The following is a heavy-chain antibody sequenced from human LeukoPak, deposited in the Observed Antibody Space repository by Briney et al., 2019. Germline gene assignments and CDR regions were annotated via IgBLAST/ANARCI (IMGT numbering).Heavy chain of an antibody. Sequence: GASVKVSCTASGGTFSSYAISWVRQAPGQGLEWMGGIIPIFGTANYAQKFQGRVTITADESTSTAYMELSSLRSDDTAVYYCAREVLAKNYGMDVWGQGTTVTVSS. V-gene: IGHV1-69*13. CDR2: IIPIFGTA. CDR1: GGTFSSYA. D-gene: IGHD2-8*02. J-gene: IGHJ6*02. CDR3: AREVLAKNYGMDV.